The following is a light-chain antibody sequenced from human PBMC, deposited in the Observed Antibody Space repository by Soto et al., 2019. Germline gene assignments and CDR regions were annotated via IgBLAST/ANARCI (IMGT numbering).Light chain of an antibody. CDR1: DNIDTH. J-gene: IGKJ1*01. Sequence: DIQMTQSPSALSASVGDRVTITCRASDNIDTHLNWYQQKVGTAPKLLIYAASTLQSGVPSRFDGSGSGTDFTLTISSLQPEDFATYYCQHYNSYSEAFGQGTKVELK. V-gene: IGKV1-39*01. CDR3: QHYNSYSEA. CDR2: AAS.